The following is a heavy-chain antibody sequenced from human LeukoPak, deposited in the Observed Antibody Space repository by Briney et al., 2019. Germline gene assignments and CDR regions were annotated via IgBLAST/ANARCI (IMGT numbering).Heavy chain of an antibody. D-gene: IGHD3-22*01. CDR2: ISFDGSNP. CDR1: GFTFNKFG. CDR3: ARDRHYDSSGYYYP. Sequence: PGGSLRLSCAASGFTFNKFGIHWVRQAPGKGLQWVAIISFDGSNPYYDDSVKGRFTISRDNSKNTVSLQMNSLRAEDTAVYYCARDRHYDSSGYYYPWGQGTLVTVSS. V-gene: IGHV3-30*03. J-gene: IGHJ5*02.